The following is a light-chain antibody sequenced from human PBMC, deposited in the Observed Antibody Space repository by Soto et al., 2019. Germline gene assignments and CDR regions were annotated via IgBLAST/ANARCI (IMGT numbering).Light chain of an antibody. V-gene: IGLV1-47*01. Sequence: QSVLTQPPSLSGTPGQTVTISCSGSRANIGSSIVHWYQQLPGTAPKHLIYMNNQRPSGVPDRFSGSKSGTSASLVISGLRSEEEADYYCVAWDDAMRARVFGGGTKVTVL. CDR1: RANIGSSI. CDR3: VAWDDAMRARV. J-gene: IGLJ3*02. CDR2: MNN.